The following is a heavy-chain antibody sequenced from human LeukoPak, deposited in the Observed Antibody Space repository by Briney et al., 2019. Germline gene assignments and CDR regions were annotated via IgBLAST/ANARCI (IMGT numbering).Heavy chain of an antibody. CDR2: INQHGSEK. Sequence: GGSLRLSCAASGFTFSTYWMSWVRQAPGKGLEWVANINQHGSEKYYVDSVKGRFTISRDNAKNSLYLHMNSLRAEDTAVYYCARGNYDFWSAYSYYYYYYMDVWGKGTTVTVSS. CDR3: ARGNYDFWSAYSYYYYYYMDV. D-gene: IGHD3-3*01. J-gene: IGHJ6*03. CDR1: GFTFSTYW. V-gene: IGHV3-7*01.